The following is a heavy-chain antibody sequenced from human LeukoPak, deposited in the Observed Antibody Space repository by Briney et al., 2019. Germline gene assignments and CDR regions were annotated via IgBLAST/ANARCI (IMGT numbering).Heavy chain of an antibody. CDR2: IWYDGSNK. Sequence: GGSLRLSCAASGFTFSSYGMHWVRQAPGKGLEWVAVIWYDGSNKYYADSVKGRFTISRDNSKNTLYLQMNSLRAEATAVYYCARAWELGPWFDPWGQGTLVTVSS. CDR1: GFTFSSYG. V-gene: IGHV3-33*01. CDR3: ARAWELGPWFDP. D-gene: IGHD1-26*01. J-gene: IGHJ5*02.